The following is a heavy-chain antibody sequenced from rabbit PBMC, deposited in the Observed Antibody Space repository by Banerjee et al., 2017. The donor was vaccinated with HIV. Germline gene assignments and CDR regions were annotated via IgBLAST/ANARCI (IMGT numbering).Heavy chain of an antibody. CDR3: ASAEFIVYGYSALNL. J-gene: IGHJ4*01. CDR2: IYNGDDST. V-gene: IGHV1S40*01. Sequence: QSLEESGGDLVKPGASLTLNCTASGFSFSSTYYMCWFRQAPGKGPEWVACIYNGDDSTHYASWAKGRFTISKTSSTTVTLQMTSLTAADTATYFCASAEFIVYGYSALNLWGQGTLVTVS. CDR1: GFSFSSTYY. D-gene: IGHD6-1*01.